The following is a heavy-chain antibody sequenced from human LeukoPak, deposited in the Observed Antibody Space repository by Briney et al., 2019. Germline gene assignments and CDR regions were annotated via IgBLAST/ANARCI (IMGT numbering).Heavy chain of an antibody. D-gene: IGHD2-21*02. J-gene: IGHJ4*02. Sequence: SVTVSCKASGGTFSSYAISWVRQAPGQAIEGMGGIIPIFGTANYAQKFQGRVTITADETTSTAYMELSSLRSEDAAVYYSHVVVTAMGYFDYWGQGTLVTVSS. CDR3: HVVVTAMGYFDY. CDR2: IIPIFGTA. CDR1: GGTFSSYA. V-gene: IGHV1-69*13.